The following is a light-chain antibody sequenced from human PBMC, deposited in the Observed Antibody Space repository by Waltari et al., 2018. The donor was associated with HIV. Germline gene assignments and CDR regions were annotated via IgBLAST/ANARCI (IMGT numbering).Light chain of an antibody. CDR3: QSFDSSLTGFV. J-gene: IGLJ1*01. V-gene: IGLV1-40*01. CDR1: GAGHE. CDR2: GNN. Sequence: QSVLTQPPSVSGAPGQRVSISCTGSGAGHEVQWYQQIAGKAPKLLIFGNNKRPSGVPARFFGSKSGTSASLAITGLQPEDEAHYYCQSFDSSLTGFVFGIGTEVVVL.